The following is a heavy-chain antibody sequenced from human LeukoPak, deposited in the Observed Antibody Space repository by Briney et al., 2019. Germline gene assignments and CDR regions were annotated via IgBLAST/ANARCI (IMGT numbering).Heavy chain of an antibody. CDR3: ATGDYVTWWLDRPDY. CDR2: ISGSGGST. Sequence: PGGSLRLSCVVSGFTFSESWMSWVRQAPGKGLEWVSAISGSGGSTYYADSVKGRFTISRDNSKNTLYLQMNSLRAEDTAVYYCATGDYVTWWLDRPDYWGQGTLVTVSS. CDR1: GFTFSESW. D-gene: IGHD4-17*01. J-gene: IGHJ4*02. V-gene: IGHV3-23*01.